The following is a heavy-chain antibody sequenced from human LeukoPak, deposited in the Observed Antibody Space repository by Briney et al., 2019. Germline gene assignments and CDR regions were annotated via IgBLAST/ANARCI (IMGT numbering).Heavy chain of an antibody. CDR1: GGTFSSYA. Sequence: GASVKVSCKASGGTFSSYAISWVRQAPGQGLEWMGRIIPIFGTANYSQKFQGRVTITTDESTSTAYMELSSLRSEDTAVYYCARDLGGSSGYWGQGTLVTVSS. CDR2: IIPIFGTA. D-gene: IGHD2-15*01. V-gene: IGHV1-69*05. CDR3: ARDLGGSSGY. J-gene: IGHJ4*02.